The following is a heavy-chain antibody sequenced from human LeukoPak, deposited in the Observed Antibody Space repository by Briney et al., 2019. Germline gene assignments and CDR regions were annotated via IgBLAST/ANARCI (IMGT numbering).Heavy chain of an antibody. J-gene: IGHJ4*02. CDR3: EKGYCSGGSCYTPAGLDY. CDR2: IRYDGSNK. CDR1: GFTFSRYG. Sequence: PGRSLRLSCAASGFTFSRYGMHWVRQAPGKGLKWVAGIRYDGSNKYYADSMKGRFTISRDNSKNTLYLQMNIMRAEDTAVYYCEKGYCSGGSCYTPAGLDYWGQGTLVTVSS. V-gene: IGHV3-33*06. D-gene: IGHD2-15*01.